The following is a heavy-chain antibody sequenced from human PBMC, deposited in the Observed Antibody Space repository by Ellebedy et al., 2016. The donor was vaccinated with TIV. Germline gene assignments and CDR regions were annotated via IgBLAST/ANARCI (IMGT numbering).Heavy chain of an antibody. J-gene: IGHJ4*02. D-gene: IGHD1-26*01. V-gene: IGHV3-30*04. CDR2: ILYDGNNK. CDR1: GFTFRNYA. CDR3: ARDRSYSPTD. Sequence: GESLKISCAASGFTFRNYAMNWVRQAPGKGPEWVAFILYDGNNKYYADSVKGRFTLPRDNSKNTLYLEMNSLRAEDTAVYYCARDRSYSPTDWGQGTLATVSS.